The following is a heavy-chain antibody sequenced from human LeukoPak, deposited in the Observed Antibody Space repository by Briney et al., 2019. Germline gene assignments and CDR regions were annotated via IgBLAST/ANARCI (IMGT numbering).Heavy chain of an antibody. J-gene: IGHJ4*02. D-gene: IGHD3-22*01. CDR1: GFTVTTTY. CDR3: TRERTGYYSSD. Sequence: GGSLRLFCAASGFTVTTTYMNWVRQAPGKGLEWVAIIYSAAGGGNTYYADSVKGRFTISRDNSQNTLYLQMNTLRAEDTAVYYCTRERTGYYSSDWGRGTLVTVSS. V-gene: IGHV3-53*01. CDR2: IYSAAGGGNT.